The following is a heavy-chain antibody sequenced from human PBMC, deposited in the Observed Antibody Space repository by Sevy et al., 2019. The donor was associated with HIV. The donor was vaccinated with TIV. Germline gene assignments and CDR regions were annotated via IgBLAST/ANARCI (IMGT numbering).Heavy chain of an antibody. J-gene: IGHJ4*02. CDR1: GLTLTNYW. D-gene: IGHD3-10*01. Sequence: GGSLRLSCAASGLTLTNYWMHWVRQAPGKGLVWVSHINTDGKMTRYADFVKGRFTISRDNAKNTLYLQMNSLRDEDTAVYYRASGSRGTFGYWGQGTLITVSS. CDR3: ASGSRGTFGY. CDR2: INTDGKMT. V-gene: IGHV3-74*01.